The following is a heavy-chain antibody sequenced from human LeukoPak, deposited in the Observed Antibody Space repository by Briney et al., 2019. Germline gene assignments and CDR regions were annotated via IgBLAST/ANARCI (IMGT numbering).Heavy chain of an antibody. CDR3: ARHGPDRRIDYYGMDV. D-gene: IGHD1-14*01. CDR2: IYYSGST. Sequence: SETLSLTCTVSGGSISSYYWSWIRQPPGKGLEWIGYIYYSGSTYYNPSLKSRVTISVDTSKNQFSLKLSSVTAADTAVYYCARHGPDRRIDYYGMDVWGQGTTVTVSS. V-gene: IGHV4-59*08. J-gene: IGHJ6*02. CDR1: GGSISSYY.